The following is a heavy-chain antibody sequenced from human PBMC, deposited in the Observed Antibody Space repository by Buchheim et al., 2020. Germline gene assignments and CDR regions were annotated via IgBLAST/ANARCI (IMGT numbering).Heavy chain of an antibody. D-gene: IGHD3-10*01. Sequence: EVQLVASGGALVQPGGSLRLSCAASGFTFSSYNMNWVRQAPGKGLEWVSYISSSSRTIYYADSVKGRFTISRDNAKNSLYLQMNSLRDEDTAVYYCARETMVRRVDRMFYFDYWGQGTL. V-gene: IGHV3-48*02. J-gene: IGHJ4*02. CDR3: ARETMVRRVDRMFYFDY. CDR1: GFTFSSYN. CDR2: ISSSSRTI.